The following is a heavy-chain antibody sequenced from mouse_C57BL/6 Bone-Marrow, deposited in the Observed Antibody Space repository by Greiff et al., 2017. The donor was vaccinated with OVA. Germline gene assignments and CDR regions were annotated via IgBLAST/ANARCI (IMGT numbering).Heavy chain of an antibody. Sequence: QVQLKQPGAELVKPGASVKVSCKASGYTFTSYWMHWVKQRPGQGLEWIGRIHPTDSDTNYTHKFKSKATLTVDKSSSTAYMQLSSLTSEESAVYYCAITHYYGISYAWFAYWGQGTLVTVSA. CDR3: AITHYYGISYAWFAY. J-gene: IGHJ3*01. D-gene: IGHD1-1*01. CDR2: IHPTDSDT. CDR1: GYTFTSYW. V-gene: IGHV1-74*01.